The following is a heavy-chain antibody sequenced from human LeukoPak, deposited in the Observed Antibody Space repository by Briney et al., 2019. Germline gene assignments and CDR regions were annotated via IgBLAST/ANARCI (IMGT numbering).Heavy chain of an antibody. CDR3: ARGSRGRNYYGSGPLRGWFDP. D-gene: IGHD3-10*01. CDR1: GGSISSSNYY. J-gene: IGHJ5*02. CDR2: INHSGST. V-gene: IGHV4-39*07. Sequence: SETLSLTCTVSGGSISSSNYYWGWIRQPPGKGLEWIGEINHSGSTNYNPSLKSRVTISVDTSKNQFSLKLSSVTAADTAVYYCARGSRGRNYYGSGPLRGWFDPWGQGTLVTVSS.